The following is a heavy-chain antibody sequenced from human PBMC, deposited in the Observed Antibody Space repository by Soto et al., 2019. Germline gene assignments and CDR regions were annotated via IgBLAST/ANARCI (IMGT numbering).Heavy chain of an antibody. V-gene: IGHV4-59*01. Sequence: SETLSLTCSVSGGSISTYYWSWIRQPPGKGLEWIGYIYYTGTTNYNPSLKSRVTMSVDTSKNQFSLKLSSVTAADTAVYYCARDRWLDPWGQGTLVTVSS. CDR2: IYYTGTT. CDR3: ARDRWLDP. J-gene: IGHJ5*02. CDR1: GGSISTYY.